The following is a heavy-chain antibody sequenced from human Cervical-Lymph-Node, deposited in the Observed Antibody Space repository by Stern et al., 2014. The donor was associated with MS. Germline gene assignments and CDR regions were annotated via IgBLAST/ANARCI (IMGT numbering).Heavy chain of an antibody. Sequence: VQLVESGGGVVRPGRSLSLSCVASGFTFSTYAMHWVRQAPGQGLEWVAFVSYDGTQSHSTDSVKARFTISRDNSKNTLYLHMNSLRDEDTAVYFCARGGRGVGLEYWGQGALVTVSS. J-gene: IGHJ4*02. V-gene: IGHV3-30-3*01. CDR1: GFTFSTYA. CDR2: VSYDGTQS. CDR3: ARGGRGVGLEY. D-gene: IGHD3-10*01.